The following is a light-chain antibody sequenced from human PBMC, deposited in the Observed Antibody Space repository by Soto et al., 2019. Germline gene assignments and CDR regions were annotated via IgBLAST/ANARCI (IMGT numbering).Light chain of an antibody. V-gene: IGKV2D-29*01. CDR2: EAS. CDR1: QSLLGSVGKTY. J-gene: IGKJ4*01. Sequence: IVITQTPLSLSDTPGLPAYISHKSSQSLLGSVGKTYLSWYLQNLGHPPPILLFEASNHFSAVSDRFRGSESGSDFTLKISRVAVEDVGVYYCMQSVKFPRTFGRRVKVDIK. CDR3: MQSVKFPRT.